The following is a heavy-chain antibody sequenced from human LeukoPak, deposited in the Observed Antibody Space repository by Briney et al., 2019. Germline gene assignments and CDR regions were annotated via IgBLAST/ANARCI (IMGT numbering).Heavy chain of an antibody. J-gene: IGHJ6*03. CDR3: AKEATDYDFWSGYYTYYYYYYMDV. V-gene: IGHV3-48*01. CDR2: ISSSSTTI. CDR1: GFTFSSYS. D-gene: IGHD3-3*01. Sequence: GGSLRLSCAASGFTFSSYSMNWVRQAPGKGLEWVSYISSSSTTIYYADSVKGRFTISRDNSKNTLYLQMNSLRAEDTAVYYCAKEATDYDFWSGYYTYYYYYYMDVWGKGTTVTVSS.